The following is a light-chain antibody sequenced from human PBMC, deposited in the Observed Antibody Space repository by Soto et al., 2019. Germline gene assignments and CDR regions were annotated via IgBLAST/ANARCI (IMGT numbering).Light chain of an antibody. CDR1: SSNIGAGRD. V-gene: IGLV1-40*01. Sequence: QSVLTQPPSVSGAPGQRVTISCTGSSSNIGAGRDVHWYQQLPGTAPRLLIYGNNNRPSGVPVRFSASKSGTSASLAITGLQAEDEADFYCQSFDSSLSAYVFGTGTKLTVL. CDR3: QSFDSSLSAYV. J-gene: IGLJ1*01. CDR2: GNN.